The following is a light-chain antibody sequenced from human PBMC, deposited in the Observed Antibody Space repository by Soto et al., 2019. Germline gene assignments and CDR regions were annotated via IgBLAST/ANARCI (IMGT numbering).Light chain of an antibody. Sequence: DIQMTQSPSSLSASLGDRVTITCRASQSISRHLNWYQQKPGKAPRLLIYAASSLQSGVPSRFSGSGSGTDFILTITSLQPEDSATYYCQQTYNMPGTFGPGTKVD. CDR2: AAS. J-gene: IGKJ3*01. V-gene: IGKV1-39*01. CDR3: QQTYNMPGT. CDR1: QSISRH.